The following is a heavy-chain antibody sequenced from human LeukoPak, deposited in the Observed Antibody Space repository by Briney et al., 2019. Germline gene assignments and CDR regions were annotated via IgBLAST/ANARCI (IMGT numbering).Heavy chain of an antibody. D-gene: IGHD3-22*01. J-gene: IGHJ4*02. CDR1: GFTFSDYG. V-gene: IGHV3-33*01. Sequence: QPGGSLRLSCAASGFTFSDYGMHWVRQAPGKGLEWVAVIWYDGSNKYYADSVKGRFTISRGNSRNTLYLQMNSLRAEDTAVYYCVRELPPVVQYYFDYWGPGTLVTVSS. CDR3: VRELPPVVQYYFDY. CDR2: IWYDGSNK.